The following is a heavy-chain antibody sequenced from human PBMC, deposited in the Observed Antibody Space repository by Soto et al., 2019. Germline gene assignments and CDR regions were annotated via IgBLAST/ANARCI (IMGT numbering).Heavy chain of an antibody. CDR1: GGSISNYY. D-gene: IGHD2-2*01. CDR2: IYDSGST. J-gene: IGHJ6*02. Sequence: PSETLSLTCTVSGGSISNYYWSWVRQPPGKGLEWIGYIYDSGSTNYNPSLKSRVTISVDTSKNQFSLRLTSVTAADTAVYYCARLAGYCSGTSCYGYYGMDVWGQGTTVTVSS. V-gene: IGHV4-59*01. CDR3: ARLAGYCSGTSCYGYYGMDV.